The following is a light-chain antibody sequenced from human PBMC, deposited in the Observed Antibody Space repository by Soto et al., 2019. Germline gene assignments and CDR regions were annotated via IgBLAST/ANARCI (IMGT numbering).Light chain of an antibody. V-gene: IGKV3-15*01. J-gene: IGKJ5*01. CDR2: GAS. CDR1: QSVSSN. Sequence: EIVLTQFPATLSLSPGERATLSCRASQSVSSNLAWYQQKPGQAPRLLIYGASTRATGIPARFSGSASGTELTITISSLQSEDFEIYYCQQYNNWPITFGQGTRLEIK. CDR3: QQYNNWPIT.